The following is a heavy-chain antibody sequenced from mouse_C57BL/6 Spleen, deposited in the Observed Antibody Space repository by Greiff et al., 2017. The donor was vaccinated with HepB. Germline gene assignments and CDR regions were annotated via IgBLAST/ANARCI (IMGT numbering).Heavy chain of an antibody. CDR1: GFTFSSYA. CDR3: ARAYGSSYVGYFDV. Sequence: EVMLVESGGGLVKPGGSLKLSCAASGFTFSSYAMSWVRQTPEKRLEWVATISDGGSYTYYPDNVKGRFTISRDNAKNNLYLQMSHLKSEDTAMYYCARAYGSSYVGYFDVWGTGTTVTVSS. CDR2: ISDGGSYT. D-gene: IGHD1-1*01. V-gene: IGHV5-4*03. J-gene: IGHJ1*03.